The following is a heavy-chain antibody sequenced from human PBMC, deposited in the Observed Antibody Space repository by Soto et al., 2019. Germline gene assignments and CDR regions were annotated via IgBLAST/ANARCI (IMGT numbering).Heavy chain of an antibody. V-gene: IGHV1-69*01. Sequence: QVQLVQSGAEVKKPGASVKVSCKASGGTFSSYAISWVRQAPGQGLEWMGGIIPIFGTANYAQKFQGRVTITADESTSTAYMELSSLRSEDTAVYYCAREPRWYAFADYGMDVWGQGTTVTVSS. J-gene: IGHJ6*02. CDR2: IIPIFGTA. CDR1: GGTFSSYA. CDR3: AREPRWYAFADYGMDV. D-gene: IGHD6-13*01.